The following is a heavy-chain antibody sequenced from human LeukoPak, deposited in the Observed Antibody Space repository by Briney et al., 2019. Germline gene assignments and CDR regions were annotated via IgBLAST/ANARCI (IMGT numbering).Heavy chain of an antibody. J-gene: IGHJ4*02. V-gene: IGHV3-48*04. Sequence: GGSLRLSCAASGFTFSSYGMSWVRQAPGKGLEWVSYISSSGSTIYYADSVKGRFTISRDNAKNSLYLQMNSLRAEDTAVYYCATNYDILTGSDYWGQGTLVTVSS. D-gene: IGHD3-9*01. CDR3: ATNYDILTGSDY. CDR1: GFTFSSYG. CDR2: ISSSGSTI.